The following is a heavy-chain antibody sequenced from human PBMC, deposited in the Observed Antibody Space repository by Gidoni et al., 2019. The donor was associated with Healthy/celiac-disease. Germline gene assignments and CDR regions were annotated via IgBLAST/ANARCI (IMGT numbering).Heavy chain of an antibody. V-gene: IGHV4-38-2*02. D-gene: IGHD2-2*01. J-gene: IGHJ6*02. CDR2: IYHSGST. Sequence: QVQLQESGPGLVKPSAPLSPTCTGSGYSISRGSYWGWIRQPPGKGLEWIGSIYHSGSTYYNPSLKSRVTISVDTSKNQFSLKLSSVTAADTAVYYCARDQDCSSTSCYYYYYGMDVWGQGTTVTVSS. CDR3: ARDQDCSSTSCYYYYYGMDV. CDR1: GYSISRGSY.